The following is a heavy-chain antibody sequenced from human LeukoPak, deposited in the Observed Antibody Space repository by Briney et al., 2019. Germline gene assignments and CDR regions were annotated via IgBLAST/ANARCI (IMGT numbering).Heavy chain of an antibody. D-gene: IGHD4-17*01. J-gene: IGHJ4*02. V-gene: IGHV3-23*01. Sequence: GGSLRLSCAASGFTFSSYEMNWVRQAPGKGLEWVSILSDSGVYTYYADSVKGRFTISRDNSNNMLYLQMNSLRAEDTAVYYCAKKAHYDAYAKYFDYWGQGTLVTVSS. CDR1: GFTFSSYE. CDR2: LSDSGVYT. CDR3: AKKAHYDAYAKYFDY.